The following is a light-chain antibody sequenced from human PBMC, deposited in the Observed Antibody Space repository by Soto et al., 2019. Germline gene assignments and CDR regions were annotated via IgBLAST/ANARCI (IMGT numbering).Light chain of an antibody. J-gene: IGLJ3*02. Sequence: QTVVTQPPSASGTPGQKVTISCSGSSSNIGISTVNWYQVLQGTAPKLLIYGNHQRPSGIPDRISGSKSDTSASLAISGLQSEDEADYFCVTWDDSLNAWVFGGGTKVTVL. V-gene: IGLV1-44*01. CDR3: VTWDDSLNAWV. CDR2: GNH. CDR1: SSNIGIST.